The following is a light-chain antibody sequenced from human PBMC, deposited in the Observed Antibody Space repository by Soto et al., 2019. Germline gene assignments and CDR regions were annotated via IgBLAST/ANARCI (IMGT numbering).Light chain of an antibody. J-gene: IGLJ1*01. CDR1: RSNIGSNS. V-gene: IGLV1-44*01. CDR3: ASWDYRLKIYV. CDR2: IND. Sequence: QSALTQPPSVSGTPGQRDIVSCSGSRSNIGSNSVNWYQQLPGTAPKLLIYINDQRPSGVPDRFSGSTSGTSVSLAISGLQSEDEADYYCASWDYRLKIYVFGTGTKVTAL.